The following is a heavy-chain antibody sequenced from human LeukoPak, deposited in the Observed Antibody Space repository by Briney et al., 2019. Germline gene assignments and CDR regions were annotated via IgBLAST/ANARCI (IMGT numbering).Heavy chain of an antibody. Sequence: SETLSLTCAVYGGSFSGYYWSWIRQPPGKGLEWIGYVYYTGSTNYNPSLKSRVTISLDTSKNQFSLKLSSVTAADTAVYFCARHGASGWYVNWFDPWGQGTLVTVSS. V-gene: IGHV4-59*08. CDR2: VYYTGST. CDR3: ARHGASGWYVNWFDP. D-gene: IGHD6-19*01. J-gene: IGHJ5*02. CDR1: GGSFSGYY.